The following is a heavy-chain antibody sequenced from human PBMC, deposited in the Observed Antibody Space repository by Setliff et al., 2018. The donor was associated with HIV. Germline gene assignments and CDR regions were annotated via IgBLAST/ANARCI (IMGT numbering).Heavy chain of an antibody. V-gene: IGHV1-18*01. J-gene: IGHJ4*02. Sequence: ASVKVSCKASGYTFTSYGISWVRQAPGQGLEWMGWISAYNGNTNYAQKLQGRVTMTADKSSNTAYMGLTSLTSEDTAVYYCARELGEYCSGGTCYRHYYFDYWGPGTLVTVSS. CDR2: ISAYNGNT. CDR3: ARELGEYCSGGTCYRHYYFDY. D-gene: IGHD2-15*01. CDR1: GYTFTSYG.